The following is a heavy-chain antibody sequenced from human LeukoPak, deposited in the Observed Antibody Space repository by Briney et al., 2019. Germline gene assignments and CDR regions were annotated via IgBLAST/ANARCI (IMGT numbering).Heavy chain of an antibody. Sequence: SETLSLTCTVSSGSISSYYWSWIRQPPGKGLEWIGYIYYSGSTNYNPSLKSRVTISVDTSKNQFSLKLSSVTAADTAVYYCATLGAAAPDYWGQGTLVTVSS. V-gene: IGHV4-59*01. D-gene: IGHD6-13*01. CDR3: ATLGAAAPDY. CDR1: SGSISSYY. J-gene: IGHJ4*02. CDR2: IYYSGST.